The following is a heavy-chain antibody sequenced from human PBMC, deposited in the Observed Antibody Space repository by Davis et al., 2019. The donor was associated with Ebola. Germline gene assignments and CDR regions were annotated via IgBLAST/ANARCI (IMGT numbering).Heavy chain of an antibody. D-gene: IGHD1-26*01. CDR3: ARAPLGGSYSDY. J-gene: IGHJ4*02. CDR1: GGTFSSYA. CDR2: IIPIFGTA. V-gene: IGHV1-69*05. Sequence: SVKVSCKASGGTFSSYAISWVRQAPGQGLEWMGGIIPIFGTANYAQKFQGRVTMTRNTSISTAYMELSSLRSEDTAVYYCARAPLGGSYSDYWGQGTLVTVSS.